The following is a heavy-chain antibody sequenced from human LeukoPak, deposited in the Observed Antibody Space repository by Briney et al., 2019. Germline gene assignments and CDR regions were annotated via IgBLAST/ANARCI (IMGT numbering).Heavy chain of an antibody. J-gene: IGHJ4*02. Sequence: PSETLSLTCTVSGGSISSYYWSWLRQPPGKGLEWIGYIYYSGSTNYNPSLKSRVTISVKTSKNQFSLKLSSVTAADTAVYYCARDLSGIAGYTYGRGIDYWGQGTLVTVSS. V-gene: IGHV4-59*01. CDR3: ARDLSGIAGYTYGRGIDY. CDR2: IYYSGST. D-gene: IGHD5-18*01. CDR1: GGSISSYY.